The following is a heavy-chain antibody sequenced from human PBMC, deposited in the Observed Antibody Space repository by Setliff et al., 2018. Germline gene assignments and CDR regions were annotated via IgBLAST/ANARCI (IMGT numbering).Heavy chain of an antibody. Sequence: KTSETLSLTCAVYGGSFSGYYWSWIRQPPGKGLEWIGEINHSGSTNYNPSLKSRVTISVDTSKNQFSLKLSSVTAADTAVYYCARGRYDFDYWGQGTLVTVSS. D-gene: IGHD1-1*01. V-gene: IGHV4-34*01. CDR2: INHSGST. CDR1: GGSFSGYY. CDR3: ARGRYDFDY. J-gene: IGHJ4*02.